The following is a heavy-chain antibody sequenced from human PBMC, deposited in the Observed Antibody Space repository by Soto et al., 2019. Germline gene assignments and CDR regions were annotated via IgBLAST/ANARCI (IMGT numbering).Heavy chain of an antibody. CDR3: ARLVSSVGDAFDI. D-gene: IGHD1-26*01. V-gene: IGHV3-21*01. Sequence: GGSLRLSCSASGFIFTDYSMTWIRQAPGKGLEWVSSISSSSSYIYYADSVKGRFTISRDNAKNSLYLQMNSLRAEDTAVYYCARLVSSVGDAFDIWGQGTMVTVSS. CDR2: ISSSSSYI. CDR1: GFIFTDYS. J-gene: IGHJ3*02.